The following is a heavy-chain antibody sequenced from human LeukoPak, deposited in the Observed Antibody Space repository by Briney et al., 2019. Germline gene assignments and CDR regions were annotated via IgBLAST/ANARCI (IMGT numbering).Heavy chain of an antibody. D-gene: IGHD2-15*01. CDR2: IWYDGSNK. J-gene: IGHJ4*02. CDR1: GFTFSSYG. Sequence: PGGSLRLSCAASGFTFSSYGMHWVRQAPGKGLEWVAVIWYDGSNKYYAASVKGRFTISRDNSKNSLYLQMNSLRTEDTALYYCAKDGVVVAATNSLDSGYWGQGTLVTVSS. CDR3: AKDGVVVAATNSLDSGY. V-gene: IGHV3-33*03.